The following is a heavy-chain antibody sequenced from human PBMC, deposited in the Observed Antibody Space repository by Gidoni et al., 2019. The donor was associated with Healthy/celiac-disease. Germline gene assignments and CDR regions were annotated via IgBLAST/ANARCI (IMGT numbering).Heavy chain of an antibody. CDR3: ARQSYNWKYLDY. CDR1: GGSISSYY. Sequence: QVQLQESGPGLVNASETLSLTCTVSGGSISSYYWSWIRQPPGKGLEWIGYIYYSGSTNYNPSLKNRVFISVDTSKNQFSLKLSSVTAADAAVYYCARQSYNWKYLDYWGQGTLVTVSS. J-gene: IGHJ4*02. D-gene: IGHD1-20*01. V-gene: IGHV4-59*08. CDR2: IYYSGST.